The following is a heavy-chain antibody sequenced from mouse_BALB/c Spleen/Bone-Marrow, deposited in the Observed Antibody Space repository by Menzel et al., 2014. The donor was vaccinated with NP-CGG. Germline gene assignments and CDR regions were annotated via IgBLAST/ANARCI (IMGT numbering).Heavy chain of an antibody. J-gene: IGHJ3*01. CDR3: ARAAYYRYDEGAWFAY. CDR2: INPSSGYT. Sequence: VHLVESGAELARPGASVKMSCKASGYTFTSYTMRWVKQRPGQGLEWIGYINPSSGYTNYNQKFKVKATLTADKSSSTAYMQLSSLTSEDSAVYYCARAAYYRYDEGAWFAYWGQGTLVTVSA. D-gene: IGHD2-14*01. CDR1: GYTFTSYT. V-gene: IGHV1-4*01.